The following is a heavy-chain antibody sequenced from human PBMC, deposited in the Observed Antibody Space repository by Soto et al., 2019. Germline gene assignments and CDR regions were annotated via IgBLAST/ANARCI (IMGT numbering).Heavy chain of an antibody. D-gene: IGHD2-2*01. CDR1: GGSISSYY. CDR2: IYYSGST. CDR3: ARIVVVPAAIHSYYYYYYIDV. J-gene: IGHJ6*03. Sequence: SETLSLSCTVSGGSISSYYGIWIRQPPGKGLEWIGYIYYSGSTNYNPSLKSRVTISVDTSKHQFSLKLSSVTAADTAVYYCARIVVVPAAIHSYYYYYYIDVWGKGTTLTVSS. V-gene: IGHV4-59*08.